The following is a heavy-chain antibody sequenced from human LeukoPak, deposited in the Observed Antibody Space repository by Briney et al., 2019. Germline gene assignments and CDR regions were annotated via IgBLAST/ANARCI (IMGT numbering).Heavy chain of an antibody. J-gene: IGHJ6*02. D-gene: IGHD3-10*01. V-gene: IGHV3-23*01. CDR3: ARDPFITMVRGVIQYSYGMDV. CDR2: ISGSGGST. Sequence: GGSLRLSCAASGFTFSSYAMSWVRQAPGKGLEWVSAISGSGGSTYYADSVKGRFTISRDNSKNTLYLQMNSLGAEDTAVYYCARDPFITMVRGVIQYSYGMDVWGQGTTVTVSS. CDR1: GFTFSSYA.